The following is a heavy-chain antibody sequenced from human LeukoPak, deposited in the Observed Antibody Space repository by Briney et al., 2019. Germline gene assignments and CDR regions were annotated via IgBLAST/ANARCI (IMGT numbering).Heavy chain of an antibody. CDR1: GVSFDDYY. D-gene: IGHD4-17*01. CDR2: INHSGYT. J-gene: IGHJ4*02. Sequence: SETLSLTCAVSGVSFDDYYWSWVRQTPGKGLEWIGEINHSGYTNDSPSLKSRVTLSIDTSRKQFSLNLRSVTVADAGTYYCTRMTTGHDYWGQGTLVTVSS. V-gene: IGHV4-34*01. CDR3: TRMTTGHDY.